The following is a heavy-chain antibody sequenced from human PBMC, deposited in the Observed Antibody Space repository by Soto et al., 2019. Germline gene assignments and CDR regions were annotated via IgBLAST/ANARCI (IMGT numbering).Heavy chain of an antibody. CDR3: ARGEFGRAPYYYYGMDV. CDR1: GFTFSSYA. D-gene: IGHD3-16*01. CDR2: ISYDGSNK. V-gene: IGHV3-30-3*01. Sequence: PGGSLRLSCAASGFTFSSYAMHWVRQAPGKGLEWVAVISYDGSNKYYADSVKGRFTISRDNSKNTLYLQMNSLRAEDTAVYYCARGEFGRAPYYYYGMDVWGQGTTVTLSS. J-gene: IGHJ6*02.